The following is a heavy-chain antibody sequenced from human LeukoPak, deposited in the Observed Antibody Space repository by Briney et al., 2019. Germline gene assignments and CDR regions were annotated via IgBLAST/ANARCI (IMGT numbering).Heavy chain of an antibody. D-gene: IGHD3-22*01. CDR1: GGSMSGYY. CDR3: ARANHMYYDSSGYPRYFDY. J-gene: IGHJ4*02. CDR2: IYYSGST. Sequence: SETLSLTCTVSGGSMSGYYWSWIRQPPGKGLEWIGYIYYSGSTSYNPSLKSRVTISVDTSKNQFSLKLSSVTAADTAVYYCARANHMYYDSSGYPRYFDYWGQGTLVTVSS. V-gene: IGHV4-59*01.